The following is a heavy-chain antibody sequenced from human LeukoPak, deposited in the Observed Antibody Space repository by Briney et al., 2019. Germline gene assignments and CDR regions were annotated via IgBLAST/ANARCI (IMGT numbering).Heavy chain of an antibody. V-gene: IGHV3-74*01. CDR3: ARASSGCFDY. Sequence: PGGSLRLSCAASGFTFSSYWMHWVRQAPGEGLVWVSRINSDGSSTSYADSVKGRFTISRDNAKNTLYLQMNSLRAEDTAVYYCARASSGCFDYWGQGTLVTVSS. CDR2: INSDGSST. J-gene: IGHJ4*02. CDR1: GFTFSSYW. D-gene: IGHD6-19*01.